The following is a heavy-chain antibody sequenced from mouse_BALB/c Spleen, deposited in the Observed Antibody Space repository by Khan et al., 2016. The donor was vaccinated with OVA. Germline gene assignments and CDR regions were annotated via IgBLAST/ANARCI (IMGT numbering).Heavy chain of an antibody. J-gene: IGHJ3*01. Sequence: QVQLQQSGAELARPGASVKMSCKASGYTFTSYTMHWVKQRPGQGLEWIGYINPSTDYTNYNQKFKDKVTLTADKSSSTAHMQLSSLTSEDSAFNCSTRDGPYYGNYGAWFAYWGQGTLVTVSA. CDR2: INPSTDYT. V-gene: IGHV1-4*01. CDR1: GYTFTSYT. CDR3: TRDGPYYGNYGAWFAY. D-gene: IGHD2-10*01.